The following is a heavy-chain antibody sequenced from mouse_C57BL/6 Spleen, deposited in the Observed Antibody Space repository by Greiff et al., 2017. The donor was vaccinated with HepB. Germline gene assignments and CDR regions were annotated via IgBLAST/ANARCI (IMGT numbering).Heavy chain of an antibody. CDR3: AIESYYGSHRFAY. CDR2: IHPSDSDT. J-gene: IGHJ3*01. Sequence: QVQLQQPGAELVKPGASVKVSCKASGYTFTSYWMHWVKQRPGQGLEWIGRIHPSDSDTNYNQKFKGKATLTVDKSSSTAYMQLSSLTSEDSAVYYCAIESYYGSHRFAYWGQGTLVTVSA. V-gene: IGHV1-74*01. D-gene: IGHD1-1*01. CDR1: GYTFTSYW.